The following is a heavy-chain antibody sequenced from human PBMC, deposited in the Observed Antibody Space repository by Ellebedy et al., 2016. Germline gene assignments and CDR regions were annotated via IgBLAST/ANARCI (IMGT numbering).Heavy chain of an antibody. D-gene: IGHD4-17*01. CDR3: ARGSYGDYSVWSAPFDY. J-gene: IGHJ4*02. CDR2: IYYSGST. Sequence: SETLSLTXTVSGGSISSGDYYWSWIRQPPGKGLEWIGYIYYSGSTYYNPSLKSRVTISVDTSKNQFSLKLSSVTAADTAGYYCARGSYGDYSVWSAPFDYWGQGTLVTVSS. V-gene: IGHV4-30-4*08. CDR1: GGSISSGDYY.